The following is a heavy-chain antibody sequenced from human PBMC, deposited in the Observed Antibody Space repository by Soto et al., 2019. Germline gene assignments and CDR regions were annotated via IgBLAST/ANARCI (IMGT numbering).Heavy chain of an antibody. CDR2: ISYDGTNE. Sequence: QVQLVESGGDVVQPGRSLRLSCTASGFTFSTYAMHWVRQAPGKGLEWVTVISYDGTNEYYADSVKDRFTVSRDNSKNPLYLQMTSLRLEDTAVYYSARDRRYYGSATCPYYWGQGTRVTVSS. J-gene: IGHJ4*02. V-gene: IGHV3-30-3*01. CDR3: ARDRRYYGSATCPYY. D-gene: IGHD3-10*01. CDR1: GFTFSTYA.